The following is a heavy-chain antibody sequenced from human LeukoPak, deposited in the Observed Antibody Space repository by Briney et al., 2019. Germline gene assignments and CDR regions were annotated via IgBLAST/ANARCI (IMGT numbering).Heavy chain of an antibody. V-gene: IGHV4-59*08. Sequence: SETLSLTCTVSGGSMRSYYWSWIRQPPGKGLEWIGNIYYTGDTNYNPSLRSRATISIDTSRSQFSLKLSSVTAADTAVYYCTRQTYGSRPYDYWGQGTLVTVSS. J-gene: IGHJ4*02. D-gene: IGHD3-22*01. CDR2: IYYTGDT. CDR3: TRQTYGSRPYDY. CDR1: GGSMRSYY.